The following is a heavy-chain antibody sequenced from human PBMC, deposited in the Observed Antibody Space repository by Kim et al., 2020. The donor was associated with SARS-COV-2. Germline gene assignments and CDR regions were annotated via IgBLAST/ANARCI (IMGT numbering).Heavy chain of an antibody. CDR3: SRSGNFRVDY. V-gene: IGHV3-48*02. CDR2: ISNSSTI. D-gene: IGHD1-1*01. J-gene: IGHJ4*02. CDR1: GFTFSSYS. Sequence: GGSLRLSCAASGFTFSSYSMNWVRQAPGKGLEWVSYISNSSTIYYADSVKGRFTISRDNAKNSVYLQMNSLRDDDTAVDYCSRSGNFRVDYSGRGTLV.